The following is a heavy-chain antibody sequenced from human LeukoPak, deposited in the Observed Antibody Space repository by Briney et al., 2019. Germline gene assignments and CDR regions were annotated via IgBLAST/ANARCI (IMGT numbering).Heavy chain of an antibody. V-gene: IGHV1-3*03. CDR1: GYTFTGYY. D-gene: IGHD4-17*01. J-gene: IGHJ4*02. CDR3: ARSLYGDYETPRAPFDY. Sequence: GASVKVSCKASGYTFTGYYMHWVRQAPGQRLEWMGWINAGNGNTKYSQGFQGRVTITRDTSASTAYMELSSLRSEDMAVYYCARSLYGDYETPRAPFDYWGQGTLVTVSS. CDR2: INAGNGNT.